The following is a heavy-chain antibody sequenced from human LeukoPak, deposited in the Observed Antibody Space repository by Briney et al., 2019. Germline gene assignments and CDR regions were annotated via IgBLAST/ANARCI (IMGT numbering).Heavy chain of an antibody. Sequence: SETLSLTCTVSGVSISSYYWSWIRQPPGKGLEWIGYIYYSGSTNYNPSLKSRVTISVDTSKNQFSLKLTSVTTADTAVYYCARGPGPVATRPRGDFDYWGQGTLVTVSS. D-gene: IGHD5-12*01. CDR1: GVSISSYY. CDR3: ARGPGPVATRPRGDFDY. V-gene: IGHV4-59*01. J-gene: IGHJ4*02. CDR2: IYYSGST.